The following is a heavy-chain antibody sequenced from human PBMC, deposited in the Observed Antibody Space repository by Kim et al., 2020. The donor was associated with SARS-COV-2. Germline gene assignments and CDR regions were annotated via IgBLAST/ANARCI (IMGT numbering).Heavy chain of an antibody. J-gene: IGHJ6*02. Sequence: GGSLRLSCAASGFTFSSYAMSWVRQAPGKGLEWVSVIYSGGSSTYYADSVKGRFTISRDNSKNTLYLQMNSLRAEDTAVYYCAKDLPYYYDSTFAMDVWGQGTTVTLSS. CDR3: AKDLPYYYDSTFAMDV. V-gene: IGHV3-23*03. CDR2: IYSGGSST. D-gene: IGHD3-22*01. CDR1: GFTFSSYA.